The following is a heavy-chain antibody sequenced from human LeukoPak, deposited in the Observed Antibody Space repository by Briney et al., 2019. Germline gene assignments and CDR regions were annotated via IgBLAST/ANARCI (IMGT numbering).Heavy chain of an antibody. CDR1: GGSISSYY. Sequence: SGTLSLTCTVSGGSISSYYWSWIRQPPGKGLEWIGYIYYSGSTNYNPSLKSRVTISVDTSKNQFSLKLSSVTAADTAVYYCARDHTGMDVWGQGTTVTVSS. V-gene: IGHV4-59*01. CDR2: IYYSGST. J-gene: IGHJ6*02. CDR3: ARDHTGMDV.